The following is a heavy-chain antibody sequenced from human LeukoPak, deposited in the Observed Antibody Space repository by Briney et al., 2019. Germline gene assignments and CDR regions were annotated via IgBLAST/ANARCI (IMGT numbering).Heavy chain of an antibody. D-gene: IGHD5-18*01. CDR2: IWYDGSNK. Sequence: PGRSLRLSCAASGFTFSSYGMHWVRQAPGKGLEWVAVIWYDGSNKYYADSVKGRFTISRDNSKNTLYLQMNSLRAEDTAVYYCAKAESSNFVDTAMGLDYWGQGTLVTVSS. J-gene: IGHJ4*02. V-gene: IGHV3-33*06. CDR1: GFTFSSYG. CDR3: AKAESSNFVDTAMGLDY.